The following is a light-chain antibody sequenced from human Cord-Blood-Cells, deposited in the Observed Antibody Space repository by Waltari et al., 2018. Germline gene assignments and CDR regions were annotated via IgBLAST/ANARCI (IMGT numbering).Light chain of an antibody. J-gene: IGKJ3*01. CDR2: WSS. CDR3: QQYYSTPLT. V-gene: IGKV4-1*01. CDR1: QSVLYSSNNKNY. Sequence: DIVMTQCPDSLAVSLGARDTINCKSSQSVLYSSNNKNYLAWYQQKPGQPPKLLIYWSSTRESGVPYRFSGSGSGTDFSLTISSLQAEDVAVYYCQQYYSTPLTFGPGTKVDIK.